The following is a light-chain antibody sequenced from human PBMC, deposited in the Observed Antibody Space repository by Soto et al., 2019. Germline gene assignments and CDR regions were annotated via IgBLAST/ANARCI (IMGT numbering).Light chain of an antibody. CDR2: DAS. V-gene: IGKV3-11*01. CDR1: QSVSDY. CDR3: QQRSNWPRP. J-gene: IGKJ2*01. Sequence: EIVLTQSPATLSLSPGQRATLSCRASQSVSDYLAWFQQKPGPAPRLLIYDASNRVTGIPARFRGSRYGTDLTLTFGSGEPEEFAVHYCQQRSNWPRPFGQGTKLEIK.